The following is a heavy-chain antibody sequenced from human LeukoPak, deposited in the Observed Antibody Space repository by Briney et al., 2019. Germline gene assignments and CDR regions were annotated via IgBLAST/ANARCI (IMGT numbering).Heavy chain of an antibody. V-gene: IGHV3-33*01. CDR3: ARGGSWLEYSNFGGFDF. J-gene: IGHJ2*01. CDR2: IGYDGSNK. CDR1: GFTFSSYG. Sequence: GGSLRLSCAASGFTFSSYGMHWVRQAPGKGLEWVAVIGYDGSNKYYVDSVRGRFTISRDNPEKTLYLQMSSLRAEDTAVYYCARGGSWLEYSNFGGFDFWGRGTLVTVSS. D-gene: IGHD6-6*01.